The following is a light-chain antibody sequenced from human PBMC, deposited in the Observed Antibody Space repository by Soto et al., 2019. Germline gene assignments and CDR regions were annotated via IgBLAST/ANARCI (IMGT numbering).Light chain of an antibody. CDR3: SSYTISNTLPFV. Sequence: QSVLTQPASVSGSPGQSITISCTGTRRDVGGYNYVSWYQQYPGKSPKLLIYEVTHRPSGVSNRFSGSKSGNTASLTISGLQAEDEADYYCSSYTISNTLPFVFGTGTKLTAL. CDR2: EVT. CDR1: RRDVGGYNY. J-gene: IGLJ1*01. V-gene: IGLV2-14*01.